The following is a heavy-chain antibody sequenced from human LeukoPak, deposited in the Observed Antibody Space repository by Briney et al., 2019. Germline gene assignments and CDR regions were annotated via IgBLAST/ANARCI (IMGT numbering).Heavy chain of an antibody. V-gene: IGHV1-18*01. D-gene: IGHD4-17*01. CDR2: ISASDGTT. Sequence: ASVKVSCKASGYSFSIYGITWAQQAPGQGLEYLGWISASDGTTNYAQKVQDRVTMTTDTSTSTAYLELRSLRSEDTAVYYCARCGAAGTTHFSHWGQGTLVTVSS. CDR1: GYSFSIYG. CDR3: ARCGAAGTTHFSH. J-gene: IGHJ4*02.